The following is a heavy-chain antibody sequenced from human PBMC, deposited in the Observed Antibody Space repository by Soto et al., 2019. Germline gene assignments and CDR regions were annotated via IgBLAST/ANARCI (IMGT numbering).Heavy chain of an antibody. Sequence: EVQLVESGGGLVQPGGSLRLSCAASGFTVSSNYMSWVRQAPGKGLEWVSVIYSGGSTYYADSVKGRFTISRDNSKNTLYLQMNSLRAEDTAVYYCARDLEAAAGTPRWFDPWGQGTLVTVSS. J-gene: IGHJ5*02. V-gene: IGHV3-66*01. CDR3: ARDLEAAAGTPRWFDP. CDR2: IYSGGST. CDR1: GFTVSSNY. D-gene: IGHD6-13*01.